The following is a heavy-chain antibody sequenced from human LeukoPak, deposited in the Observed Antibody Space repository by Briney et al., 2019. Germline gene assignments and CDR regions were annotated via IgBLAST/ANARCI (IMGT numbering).Heavy chain of an antibody. CDR1: GFTFSGSA. J-gene: IGHJ4*02. CDR3: AKGESNRYDSSGYYLLMRAHFDY. D-gene: IGHD3-22*01. CDR2: IRSKANSYAT. Sequence: GGSLRLSCAASGFTFSGSAMHWVRQASGKGLEWVGRIRSKANSYATAYAASVKGRFTISRDNSKNTLYLQMNSLRAEDTAVYYCAKGESNRYDSSGYYLLMRAHFDYWGQGTLVTVSS. V-gene: IGHV3-73*01.